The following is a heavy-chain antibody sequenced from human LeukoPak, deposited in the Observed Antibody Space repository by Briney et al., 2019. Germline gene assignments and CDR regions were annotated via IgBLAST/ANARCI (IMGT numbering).Heavy chain of an antibody. D-gene: IGHD2-2*01. V-gene: IGHV3-7*01. Sequence: GGSLRLSCAASGFTFSSYWMSWVRQAPGKGLEWVANMKQDGSEKYYVDSVKGRYTISRDNAKNSLYLQMNSLRAEDAAVYYCARYGVAPAAYYYYYMDVWGKGTTVTVSS. CDR2: MKQDGSEK. J-gene: IGHJ6*03. CDR1: GFTFSSYW. CDR3: ARYGVAPAAYYYYYMDV.